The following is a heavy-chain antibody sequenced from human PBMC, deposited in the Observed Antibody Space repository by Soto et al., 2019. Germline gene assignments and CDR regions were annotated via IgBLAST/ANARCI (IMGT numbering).Heavy chain of an antibody. Sequence: EVQLVESGGGLVQPGRSLRLSCAASGFTFDDYAMHWVRQAPGKGLEWVSGISWNSGSIGYADSVKGRFTISRDNAKNSLYLQMNSLRAEDTALYYRAKDGGITMVRGVITKSSGFDYWGQGTLVTVSS. CDR2: ISWNSGSI. V-gene: IGHV3-9*01. D-gene: IGHD3-10*01. CDR1: GFTFDDYA. CDR3: AKDGGITMVRGVITKSSGFDY. J-gene: IGHJ4*02.